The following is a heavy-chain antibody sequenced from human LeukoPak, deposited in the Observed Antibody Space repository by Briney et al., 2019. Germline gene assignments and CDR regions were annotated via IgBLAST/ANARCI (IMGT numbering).Heavy chain of an antibody. CDR3: ARERAAAGDS. J-gene: IGHJ4*02. Sequence: PSETLSLTCSVSGDSISSTSYYWAWIRQPPGKGLEWIGSIHYSGSTYYNPSLKSRVTLSVDTSKNQFSLKLSSVTAADTAVYYCARERAAAGDSRGQGTLVTVSS. D-gene: IGHD6-13*01. CDR2: IHYSGST. CDR1: GDSISSTSYY. V-gene: IGHV4-39*07.